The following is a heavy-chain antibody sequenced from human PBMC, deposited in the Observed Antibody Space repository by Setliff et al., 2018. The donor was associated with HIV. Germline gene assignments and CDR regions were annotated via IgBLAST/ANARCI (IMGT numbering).Heavy chain of an antibody. Sequence: LSLTCAVYGGSFSGYSWTWIRQSPGKGLEWIGEMNHSEHYYNPTLKSRVTISMDTSKNQFSLELSSVTAADTALYYCARTITTFGVIGRGGRMDVWGKGTTVTVSS. CDR2: MNHSEH. CDR3: ARTITTFGVIGRGGRMDV. D-gene: IGHD3-3*01. CDR1: GGSFSGYS. V-gene: IGHV4-34*01. J-gene: IGHJ6*04.